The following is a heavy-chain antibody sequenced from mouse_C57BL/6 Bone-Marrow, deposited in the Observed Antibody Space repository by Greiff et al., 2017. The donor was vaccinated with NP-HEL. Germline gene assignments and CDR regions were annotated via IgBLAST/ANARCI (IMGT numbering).Heavy chain of an antibody. J-gene: IGHJ4*01. CDR1: GFTFSDYG. CDR2: ISSGSSTI. Sequence: DVKLVESGGGLVKPGGSLKLSCAASGFTFSDYGMHWVRQAPEKGLEWVAYISSGSSTIYYADTVKGRLTISRDNAKNTLFLQMTSLRSEDTAMYYCARQGYSNYIYAMDYWGQGTSVTVSS. D-gene: IGHD2-5*01. CDR3: ARQGYSNYIYAMDY. V-gene: IGHV5-17*01.